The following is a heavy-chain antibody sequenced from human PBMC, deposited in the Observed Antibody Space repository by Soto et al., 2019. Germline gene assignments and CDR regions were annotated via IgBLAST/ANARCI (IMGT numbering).Heavy chain of an antibody. CDR2: ISAYNGNT. V-gene: IGHV1-18*01. CDR1: GYSFATSG. Sequence: ASVKVSCKASGYSFATSGISWVRQAPGQGLEWMGWISAYNGNTNYDQKLQDRVTMTTDTSTSTAYLELRNLRSDDTAVYYCARAGQYYDSSGYANWGQGTLVTVSS. J-gene: IGHJ4*02. CDR3: ARAGQYYDSSGYAN. D-gene: IGHD3-22*01.